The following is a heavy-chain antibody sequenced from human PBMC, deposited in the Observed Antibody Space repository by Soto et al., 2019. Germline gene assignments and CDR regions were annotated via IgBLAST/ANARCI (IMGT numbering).Heavy chain of an antibody. CDR1: GGTFSSYA. CDR3: ARGLPVVRGDEFYAFDI. Sequence: QVQLVQSGAEVKKPRSSVKVSCKASGGTFSSYAISWVRQAPGQGLEWMGGIIPIFGTANYAQEFQGRVMINADKSPSTAYLDLCSRRSEDTAVYYCARGLPVVRGDEFYAFDIWGQETMVTVSS. D-gene: IGHD3-10*01. J-gene: IGHJ3*02. V-gene: IGHV1-69*06. CDR2: IIPIFGTA.